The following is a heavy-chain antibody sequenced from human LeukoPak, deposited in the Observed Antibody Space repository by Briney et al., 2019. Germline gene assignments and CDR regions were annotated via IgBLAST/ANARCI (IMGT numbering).Heavy chain of an antibody. CDR2: INNSGST. D-gene: IGHD1-26*01. J-gene: IGHJ3*02. CDR3: VRDWEGFNFDI. V-gene: IGHV4-59*02. Sequence: PSETLSLTCTVSGGSVRSYYWSWIRQPPGGGLEWIAYINNSGSTNYNPSLKSRVTISVDTSKNHFSLKLSSVTAADTAVYYCVRDWEGFNFDIWGQGTMVTVSS. CDR1: GGSVRSYY.